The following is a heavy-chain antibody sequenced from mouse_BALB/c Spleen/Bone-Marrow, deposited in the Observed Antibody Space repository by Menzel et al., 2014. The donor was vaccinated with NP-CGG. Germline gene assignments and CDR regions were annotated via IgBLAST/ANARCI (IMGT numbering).Heavy chain of an antibody. D-gene: IGHD1-1*01. CDR2: INPTGGYT. J-gene: IGHJ2*01. CDR1: GYTFTSNT. CDR3: AREATYYAYFDY. Sequence: QVQLQQSAAELARPGASAKMSCKAAGYTFTSNTIQWVKQRPGQGLEWIGYINPTGGYTDYNQKFKDKTTLTADKSSSTAYMQLSSLTSEDSAVYYCAREATYYAYFDYWGQGTILTVSS. V-gene: IGHV1-4*02.